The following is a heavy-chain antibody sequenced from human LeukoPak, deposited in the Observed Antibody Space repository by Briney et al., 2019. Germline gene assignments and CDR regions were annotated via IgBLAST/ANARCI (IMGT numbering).Heavy chain of an antibody. J-gene: IGHJ6*03. V-gene: IGHV1-69*04. CDR2: IIPILGIA. CDR3: ATGSGSPRLYYYYYYMDV. CDR1: GYTFTSYA. D-gene: IGHD3-10*01. Sequence: SVKVSCKASGYTFTSYAISWVRQAPGQGLEWMGRIIPILGIANYAQKFQGRVTMTEDTSTDTAYMELSSLRSEDTAVYYCATGSGSPRLYYYYYYMDVWGKGTTVTVSS.